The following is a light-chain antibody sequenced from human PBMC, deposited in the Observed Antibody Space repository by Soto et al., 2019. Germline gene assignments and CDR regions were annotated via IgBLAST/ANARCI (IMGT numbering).Light chain of an antibody. Sequence: EIVLTQSPGTLSLSPGERATLSCRASQSVKSTYLAWYQQKPGQAPRLLIYGGSSRATDIPDRFSGGGSGTDFTLTISRLEPEDSAVYYCHQYGGSPLYTFGQGTKLEIK. CDR1: QSVKSTY. V-gene: IGKV3-20*01. CDR2: GGS. CDR3: HQYGGSPLYT. J-gene: IGKJ2*01.